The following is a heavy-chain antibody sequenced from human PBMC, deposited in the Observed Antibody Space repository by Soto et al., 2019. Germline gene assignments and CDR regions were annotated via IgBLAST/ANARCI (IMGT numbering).Heavy chain of an antibody. Sequence: GGSLRLSSAASGFTFSSYAMSWVRQAPGKGLEWVSAISGSGGSTYYADSVKGRFTISRDNSKNTLYLQMNSLRAEDTAVYYCAKDTVVVPAARGGMDVWGQGTTVTVS. V-gene: IGHV3-23*01. J-gene: IGHJ6*02. CDR3: AKDTVVVPAARGGMDV. CDR1: GFTFSSYA. D-gene: IGHD2-2*01. CDR2: ISGSGGST.